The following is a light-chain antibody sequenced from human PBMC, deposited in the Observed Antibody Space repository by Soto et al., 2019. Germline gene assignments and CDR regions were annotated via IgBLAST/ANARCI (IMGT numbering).Light chain of an antibody. J-gene: IGLJ2*01. V-gene: IGLV1-44*01. CDR1: TSNIGSNS. CDR2: TNS. Sequence: QSVLTQPPSTSGTPGQRVTISCSGSTSNIGSNSVIWYQLLPGTAPKLLIHTNSQRPSGVPDRFSGSKSGTSASLAISCLQSDDGADYVCASWDDSVIGLVFGGGTKLTVI. CDR3: ASWDDSVIGLV.